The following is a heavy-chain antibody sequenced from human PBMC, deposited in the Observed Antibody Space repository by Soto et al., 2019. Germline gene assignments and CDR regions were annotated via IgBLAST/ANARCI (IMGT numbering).Heavy chain of an antibody. CDR2: IKTKRDGATT. Sequence: EVQLVESGGGLVKPGGSLRLSCTASGFSFTNAWMSWVRQAPGKGLEWVGRIKTKRDGATTDYAAPVKGRFSISRDDSKNTLFLQMDSLQTEDTALYYCTTESMAFYFDFWGQGTLVTVSS. CDR1: GFSFTNAW. CDR3: TTESMAFYFDF. V-gene: IGHV3-15*01. D-gene: IGHD6-6*01. J-gene: IGHJ4*02.